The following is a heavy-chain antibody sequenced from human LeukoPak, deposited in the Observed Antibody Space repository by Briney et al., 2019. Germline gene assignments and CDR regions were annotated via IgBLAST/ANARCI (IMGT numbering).Heavy chain of an antibody. D-gene: IGHD3-10*01. CDR3: ARYASGSYLDL. CDR1: GGSISPYY. Sequence: SETLSLTCTVSGGSISPYYWSWIRQPPGRGLEWIGYIYYSGSTNSNPSLKSRVTISVDTSKNQFSLNLNSVTAADTAVYYCARYASGSYLDLWGQGTLVTVSS. J-gene: IGHJ4*02. CDR2: IYYSGST. V-gene: IGHV4-59*08.